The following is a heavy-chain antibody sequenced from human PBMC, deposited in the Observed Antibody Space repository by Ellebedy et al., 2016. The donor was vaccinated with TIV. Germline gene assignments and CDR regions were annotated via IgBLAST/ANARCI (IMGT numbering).Heavy chain of an antibody. V-gene: IGHV3-74*01. CDR2: INSDGYSI. CDR1: GFTFSSYW. CDR3: TRASATVNFDV. J-gene: IGHJ3*01. Sequence: PGGSLRLSCAASGFTFSSYWVHWVRQAPGKGLVWVSRINSDGYSISYADSVKGRFTISRDNAKKTLFLEMNSLRDEDTVVYYCTRASATVNFDVWGQGTMVTVSS. D-gene: IGHD4-17*01.